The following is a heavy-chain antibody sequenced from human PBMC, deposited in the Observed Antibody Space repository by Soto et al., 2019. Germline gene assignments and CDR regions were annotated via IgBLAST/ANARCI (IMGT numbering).Heavy chain of an antibody. CDR3: AEGGYCSGGSCYSLEVYYYYGMDV. CDR1: GGTFSSYA. Sequence: SVKVSCKASGGTFSSYAISRVRQAPGQGLEWMGGIIPIFGTANYAQKFQGRVTITADESTSTAYMELSSLRSEDTAVYYCAEGGYCSGGSCYSLEVYYYYGMDVWGQGTTVTVSS. V-gene: IGHV1-69*13. D-gene: IGHD2-15*01. J-gene: IGHJ6*02. CDR2: IIPIFGTA.